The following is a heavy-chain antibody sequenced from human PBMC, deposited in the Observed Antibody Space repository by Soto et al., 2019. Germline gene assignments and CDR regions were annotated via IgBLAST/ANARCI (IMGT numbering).Heavy chain of an antibody. D-gene: IGHD2-15*01. V-gene: IGHV1-18*04. Sequence: QVQLVQSGVEVKKPGASVKVSCKASGYTFISHGISWVRQAPGQGLEWMGWISGKNGNTNYAQKLQGRVTLTTDTSSSTAYMELRSLRSDDTAVYYCARVSSSIVVVPDYGMDVWGQGNTVTASS. CDR1: GYTFISHG. J-gene: IGHJ6*02. CDR2: ISGKNGNT. CDR3: ARVSSSIVVVPDYGMDV.